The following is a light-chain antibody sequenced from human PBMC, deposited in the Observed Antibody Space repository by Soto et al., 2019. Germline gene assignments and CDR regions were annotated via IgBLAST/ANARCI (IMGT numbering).Light chain of an antibody. Sequence: EVLLTQSPGTLSLSPGERATLSCRASQSVSSNSLAWYQQKPGQAPRLLIYAASSRATGIPDRFSGSGSGTDFTLTMSRLEPEDFAVYYCQQYGRSPLTFGQGTKVEI. CDR3: QQYGRSPLT. CDR2: AAS. J-gene: IGKJ1*01. V-gene: IGKV3-20*01. CDR1: QSVSSNS.